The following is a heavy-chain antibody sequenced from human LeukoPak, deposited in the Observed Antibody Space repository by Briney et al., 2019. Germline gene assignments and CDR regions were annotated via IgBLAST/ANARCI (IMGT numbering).Heavy chain of an antibody. J-gene: IGHJ4*02. D-gene: IGHD6-6*01. CDR3: ARWVTASSIDY. Sequence: NTSETLSLTCTVSSGSISTYYWSWNRQPPGEGLEWIGYIDYSGSTNYNPSLKSRVTISVDTSKNQFSLKLSSVTAADTAVYYCARWVTASSIDYWGQGTLVTVSS. CDR2: IDYSGST. CDR1: SGSISTYY. V-gene: IGHV4-59*08.